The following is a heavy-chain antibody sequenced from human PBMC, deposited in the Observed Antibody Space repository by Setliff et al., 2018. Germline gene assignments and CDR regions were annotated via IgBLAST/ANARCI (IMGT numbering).Heavy chain of an antibody. D-gene: IGHD1-1*01. Sequence: SETLSLTCNVFGESFDTYYWSWIRQPPGKGLGWFGEINQSGSGDYNPSFKGRVTISVDTSKKQFSLTLRYVTAADTALYYCRQAVVGRDVFDIWGQGTVVTVSS. CDR2: INQSGSG. V-gene: IGHV4-34*01. CDR1: GESFDTYY. J-gene: IGHJ3*02. CDR3: RQAVVGRDVFDI.